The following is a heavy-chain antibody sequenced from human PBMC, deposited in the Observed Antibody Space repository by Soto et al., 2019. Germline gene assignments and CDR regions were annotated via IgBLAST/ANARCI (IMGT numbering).Heavy chain of an antibody. J-gene: IGHJ3*02. CDR2: TYYRSKWYN. Sequence: SPSRGLEWLGRTYYRSKWYNDYAVSVKSRITINPDTSKNQFSLQLNSVTPEDTAVYYCARPRSEDAFDIWRHGTMVTVTS. CDR3: ARPRSEDAFDI. V-gene: IGHV6-1*01.